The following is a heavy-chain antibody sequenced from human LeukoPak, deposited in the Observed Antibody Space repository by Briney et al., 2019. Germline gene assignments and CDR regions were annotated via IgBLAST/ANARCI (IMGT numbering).Heavy chain of an antibody. CDR2: ISSSGSTI. D-gene: IGHD3-10*01. CDR1: GFTFSDTW. J-gene: IGHJ4*02. V-gene: IGHV3-11*04. Sequence: GGSLRLSCAASGFTFSDTWMNWVRQAPGKGLEWVSYISSSGSTIYYADSVKGRFTISRDNAKNSLYLQMNSLRAEDTAVYYCARDKYSTMVRGVFDYWGQGTLVIVSS. CDR3: ARDKYSTMVRGVFDY.